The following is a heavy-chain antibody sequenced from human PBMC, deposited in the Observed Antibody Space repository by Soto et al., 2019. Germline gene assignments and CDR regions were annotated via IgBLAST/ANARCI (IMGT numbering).Heavy chain of an antibody. V-gene: IGHV3-30-3*01. CDR2: ISYDGSNK. CDR3: ARAYEGDYFDY. D-gene: IGHD3-16*01. Sequence: QVQLVESGGGVVQPGRSLRLSCAASGFTFSSYAMHWVRQAPGKGLVWVAVISYDGSNKYYADSVKGRFTISRDNSKNTLYLQMNSLRAEYTAVYYCARAYEGDYFDYWGQGTLVTVSS. J-gene: IGHJ4*02. CDR1: GFTFSSYA.